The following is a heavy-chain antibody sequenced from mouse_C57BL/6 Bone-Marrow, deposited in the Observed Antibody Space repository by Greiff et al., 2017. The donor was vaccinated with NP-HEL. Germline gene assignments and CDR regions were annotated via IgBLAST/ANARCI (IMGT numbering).Heavy chain of an antibody. CDR2: IRSKSNNYAT. V-gene: IGHV10-1*01. CDR3: VSGCYAMDY. CDR1: GFSFNTYA. D-gene: IGHD2-2*01. J-gene: IGHJ4*01. Sequence: EVMLVESGGGLVQPKGSLKLSCAASGFSFNTYAMNWVRQAPGKGLEWVARIRSKSNNYATYYADSVKDRFTISRDDSESMLYLQMNNLKTEDTAMYYCVSGCYAMDYWGQGTSVTVSS.